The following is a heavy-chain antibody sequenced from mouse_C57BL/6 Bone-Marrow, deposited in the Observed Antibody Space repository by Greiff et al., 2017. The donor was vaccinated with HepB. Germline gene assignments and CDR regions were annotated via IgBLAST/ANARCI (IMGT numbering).Heavy chain of an antibody. CDR2: IRSKSNNYAT. D-gene: IGHD2-4*01. CDR3: VRQGYYDYLYAMDY. Sequence: EVQLVESGGGLVQPKGSLKLSCAASGFSFHTYAMNWVRQAPGKGLEWVARIRSKSNNYATYYADSVKDRFTISRDDSESMLYLQMNNLKTEDTAMYYCVRQGYYDYLYAMDYWGQGTSVTVSS. J-gene: IGHJ4*01. CDR1: GFSFHTYA. V-gene: IGHV10-1*01.